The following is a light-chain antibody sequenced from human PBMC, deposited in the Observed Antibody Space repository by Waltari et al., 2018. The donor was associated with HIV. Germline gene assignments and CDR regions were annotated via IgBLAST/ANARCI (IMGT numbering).Light chain of an antibody. Sequence: EILMTQSPATLSVSPGARATLSCRASQSISRHLAWDQQKPGQAPRLPNYGASTRDTGMPARCSGSGSGTECTLTISSLQSEEVAGYYCQKYNNWPPWTFGQGTKVEIK. V-gene: IGKV3-15*01. CDR2: GAS. CDR1: QSISRH. CDR3: QKYNNWPPWT. J-gene: IGKJ1*01.